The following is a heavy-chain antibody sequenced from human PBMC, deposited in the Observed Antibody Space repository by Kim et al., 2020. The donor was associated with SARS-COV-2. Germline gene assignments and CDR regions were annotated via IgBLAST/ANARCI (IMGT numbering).Heavy chain of an antibody. CDR3: AKATYYYDSSGYDGLFD. D-gene: IGHD3-22*01. V-gene: IGHV3-30*18. J-gene: IGHJ4*01. Sequence: GRSLRLSCAASGFTFSSYGMHWVRQAPGKGLEWVAVISYDGSNKYYADSVKGRFTISRDNSKNTLYLQMNSLRAEDTAVYYCAKATYYYDSSGYDGLFD. CDR1: GFTFSSYG. CDR2: ISYDGSNK.